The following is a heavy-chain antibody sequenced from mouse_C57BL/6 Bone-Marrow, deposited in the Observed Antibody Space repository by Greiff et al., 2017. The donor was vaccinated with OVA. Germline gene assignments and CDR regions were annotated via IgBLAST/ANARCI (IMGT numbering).Heavy chain of an antibody. Sequence: VQLKESGPELVKPGASVKISCKASGCSFTDYNMNWVKQSNGKSLEWIGVINPNYGTTSYNQKFKGKATLTVDQSSSTAYMQLNSLTSEDSAVYYGERLEGGDYDGYWGQGTTLTVSS. CDR2: INPNYGTT. V-gene: IGHV1-39*01. CDR1: GCSFTDYN. J-gene: IGHJ2*01. CDR3: ERLEGGDYDGY. D-gene: IGHD2-4*01.